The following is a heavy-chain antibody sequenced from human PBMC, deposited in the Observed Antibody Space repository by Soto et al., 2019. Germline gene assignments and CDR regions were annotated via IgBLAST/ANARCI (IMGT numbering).Heavy chain of an antibody. CDR2: IYSNGNT. Sequence: WWSLRLSCSASVFTGSTNYRTWFRQTPGKGLEWVSIIYSNGNTYYADSVKGRFTISRDNSKNTLYLQMNSLRVDDTAVYYCVVEDLGMEVWGQGTTVTVSS. J-gene: IGHJ6*02. D-gene: IGHD2-15*01. CDR3: VVEDLGMEV. V-gene: IGHV3-53*01. CDR1: VFTGSTNY.